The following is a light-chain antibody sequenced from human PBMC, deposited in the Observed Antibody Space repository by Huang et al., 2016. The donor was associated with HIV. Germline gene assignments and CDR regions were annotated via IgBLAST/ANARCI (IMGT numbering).Light chain of an antibody. V-gene: IGKV3-15*01. CDR1: QSVAYN. CDR2: GTS. Sequence: MVMTQSPDTLSVSPGERATPSCRASQSVAYNLAWYQQKAGQAPRLIIYGTSTRATGIPGRFSGSGSGTEFTLTISSLQSDDFGVYYCQQYDKWPPVTFGQGTKVEI. J-gene: IGKJ1*01. CDR3: QQYDKWPPVT.